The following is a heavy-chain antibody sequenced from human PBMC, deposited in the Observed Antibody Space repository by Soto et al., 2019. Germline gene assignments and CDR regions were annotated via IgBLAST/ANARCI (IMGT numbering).Heavy chain of an antibody. CDR1: GFTFGDNA. J-gene: IGHJ4*02. CDR3: TTWWEYYYDSRNYHPAY. CDR2: IRSKVYGGTP. Sequence: PGGSLRLSCSASGFTFGDNAISWVRQAPGKGLEWVGFIRSKVYGGTPQYAASVEGRFTISRDDSKSIAYLQMNSLRTEDTAVYYCTTWWEYYYDSRNYHPAYWGQGTLVTVSS. D-gene: IGHD3-22*01. V-gene: IGHV3-49*04.